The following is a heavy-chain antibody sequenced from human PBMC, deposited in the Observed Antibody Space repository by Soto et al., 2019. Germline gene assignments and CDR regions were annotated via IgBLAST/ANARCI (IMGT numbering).Heavy chain of an antibody. V-gene: IGHV3-74*03. Sequence: EVQLVESGGGPVQPGGSLRLSCAASGLTLSNYWMQWVRQGPGKGLVWVAHINSDGITTKYAESVKGRFTISRDDAKNMLYLQMNSLRHDDTAVYYCAKVKGGSGARGDPLDLWGQGILVTVSS. J-gene: IGHJ5*02. CDR2: INSDGITT. CDR1: GLTLSNYW. D-gene: IGHD2-15*01. CDR3: AKVKGGSGARGDPLDL.